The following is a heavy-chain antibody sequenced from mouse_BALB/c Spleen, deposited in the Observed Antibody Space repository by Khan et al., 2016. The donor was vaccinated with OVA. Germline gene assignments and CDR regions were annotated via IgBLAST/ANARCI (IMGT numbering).Heavy chain of an antibody. Sequence: EVQLVESGGDLVKPGGTLKLSCAASGFTISTYGMSWVRQTPDQRLEWVATVSTGDGYTNYPDSVKGRFTISRDNAKNTLYLQLSGLKSEDTAMFYCTGLAYYYGSGGFADWGQGTMVTVSA. CDR3: TGLAYYYGSGGFAD. V-gene: IGHV5-6*01. J-gene: IGHJ3*01. CDR2: VSTGDGYT. CDR1: GFTISTYG. D-gene: IGHD1-1*01.